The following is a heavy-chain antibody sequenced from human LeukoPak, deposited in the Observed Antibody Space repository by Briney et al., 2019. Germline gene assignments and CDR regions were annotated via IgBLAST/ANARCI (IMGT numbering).Heavy chain of an antibody. V-gene: IGHV3-11*01. CDR3: ARVMLHSSSWTFDY. J-gene: IGHJ4*02. Sequence: GGSLRLSCAASGFTFSDYYMSWIRQAPGKGLEWVSYISSSGSTIYYADSVKGRFTISRDNAKNSLYLQMNSLRAEDTAVYYCARVMLHSSSWTFDYWGQGTLVTVSS. D-gene: IGHD6-13*01. CDR2: ISSSGSTI. CDR1: GFTFSDYY.